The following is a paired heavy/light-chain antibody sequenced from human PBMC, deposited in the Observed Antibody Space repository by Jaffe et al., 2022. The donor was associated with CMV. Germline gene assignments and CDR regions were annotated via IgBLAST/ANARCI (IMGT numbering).Light chain of an antibody. CDR2: KVS. Sequence: DVVMTQYPLSLPVTLGQPASISCRSSQSLLKSDGNTYLCWFHQRPGQSPRRLIYKVSNRDSGVPDRFTGSGSGTEFTLKISRVEAEDVGIYYCMQGTHWPGWTFGQGTKVEIK. J-gene: IGKJ1*01. CDR1: QSLLKSDGNTY. V-gene: IGKV2-30*01. CDR3: MQGTHWPGWT.
Heavy chain of an antibody. D-gene: IGHD3-16*01. V-gene: IGHV3-48*03. Sequence: EVQLVESGGDLVQPGGSLRLSCFASGFSFHDYDMNWVRQAPGRGLEWISYISGNGFTTHYADSVRGRFTISRDNARNSLYLQMNSLRAEDTALYYCAKDGTYYDLDYWGQGTLVTVAS. CDR3: AKDGTYYDLDY. J-gene: IGHJ4*02. CDR2: ISGNGFTT. CDR1: GFSFHDYD.